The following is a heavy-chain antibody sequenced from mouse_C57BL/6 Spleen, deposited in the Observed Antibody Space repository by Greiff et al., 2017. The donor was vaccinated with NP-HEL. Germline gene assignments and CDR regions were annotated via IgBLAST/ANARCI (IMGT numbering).Heavy chain of an antibody. Sequence: EVKLMESGEGLVKPGGSLKLSCAASGFTFSSYAMSWVRQTPEKRLEWVAYISSGGDYIYYADTVKGRFTISRDNARNTLYLQMSSLKSEDTAMYYCTRGATVPFAYWGQGTLVTVSA. D-gene: IGHD1-1*01. CDR2: ISSGGDYI. V-gene: IGHV5-9-1*02. J-gene: IGHJ3*01. CDR3: TRGATVPFAY. CDR1: GFTFSSYA.